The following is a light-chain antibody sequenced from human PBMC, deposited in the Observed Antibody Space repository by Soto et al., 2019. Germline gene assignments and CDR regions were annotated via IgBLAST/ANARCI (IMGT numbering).Light chain of an antibody. CDR2: DAS. Sequence: EIVLTQSPATLSLSPGERATLSCSASQSVTSFFAWYQQKRGQPPRLLIYDASKRATGIPARFSGSGSGTAFTLTISSLEPEDFAVYYCQQRLNWPLTVGGETTVEIK. J-gene: IGKJ4*01. CDR1: QSVTSF. CDR3: QQRLNWPLT. V-gene: IGKV3-11*01.